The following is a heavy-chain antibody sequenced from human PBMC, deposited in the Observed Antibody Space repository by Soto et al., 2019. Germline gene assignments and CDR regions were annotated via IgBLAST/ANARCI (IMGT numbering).Heavy chain of an antibody. CDR3: ARARLTSIAAPRAPYGMDV. V-gene: IGHV3-13*01. Sequence: GSLRLSCAASGFTFSSYDMHWVRQATGKGLEWVSAIGTAGDTYYPGSVKGRFTISRENAKNSLYLQMNSLRAGDTAVYYCARARLTSIAAPRAPYGMDVWGQGTTVTVSS. CDR2: IGTAGDT. D-gene: IGHD6-6*01. J-gene: IGHJ6*02. CDR1: GFTFSSYD.